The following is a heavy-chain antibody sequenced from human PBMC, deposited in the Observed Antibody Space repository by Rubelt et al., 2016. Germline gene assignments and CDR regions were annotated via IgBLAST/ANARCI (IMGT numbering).Heavy chain of an antibody. J-gene: IGHJ3*02. CDR2: IHPSGST. Sequence: QVQLQQWGARLLKPSEALSLTCAVFGGSFSGSYWTWIRQPPGKGLGWIGEIHPSGSTSHNPSLNSRVNISVDTSKNQFSLMLNSVTAADTAVYYCARGEVAVNAVAIWGQGTMVTVSS. D-gene: IGHD6-19*01. CDR1: GGSFSGSY. V-gene: IGHV4-34*01. CDR3: ARGEVAVNAVAI.